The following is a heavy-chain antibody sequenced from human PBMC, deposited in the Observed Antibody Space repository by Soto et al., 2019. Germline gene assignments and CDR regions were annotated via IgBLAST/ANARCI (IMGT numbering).Heavy chain of an antibody. CDR1: GGSISSYY. D-gene: IGHD6-13*01. J-gene: IGHJ5*02. V-gene: IGHV4-4*07. Sequence: QVQLQESGPGLVKPSETLSLTCTVSGGSISSYYWSWIRQPAGKGLEWIGRIYTSGSTNYNPSLKSRVTMSVDTSKNQFSLKLSSVTAADTAVYYCAREGHSSSWYLRSWFDPWGQGTLVTVSS. CDR2: IYTSGST. CDR3: AREGHSSSWYLRSWFDP.